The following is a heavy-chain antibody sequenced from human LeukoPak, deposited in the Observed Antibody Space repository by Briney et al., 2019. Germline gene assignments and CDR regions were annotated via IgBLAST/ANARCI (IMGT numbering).Heavy chain of an antibody. D-gene: IGHD2-2*01. V-gene: IGHV4-39*07. Sequence: SETLSLTCTVSGGAIGSSDYYWGWVRQPPGKGLEWIGSIYHSGSSYDNPSLKSRVAMSVDTSKNQFSLRLTSVTAADTAVYFCVRLGVVGLDQNWFDPWGQGTLVSVSS. J-gene: IGHJ5*02. CDR1: GGAIGSSDYY. CDR2: IYHSGSS. CDR3: VRLGVVGLDQNWFDP.